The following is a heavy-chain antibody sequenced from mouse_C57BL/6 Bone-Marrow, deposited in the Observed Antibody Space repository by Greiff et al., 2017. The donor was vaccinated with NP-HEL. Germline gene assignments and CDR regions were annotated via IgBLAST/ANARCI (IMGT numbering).Heavy chain of an antibody. J-gene: IGHJ4*01. CDR1: GFTFSDYY. Sequence: EVQVVESGGGLVQPGGSLKLSCAASGFTFSDYYMYWVRQTPEKRLEWVAYISNGGGSTYYPDTVKGRFTISRDNAKNTLYLQMSRLKSEDTAMYYCARRADYYGRGAMDYWGQGTSVTVSS. V-gene: IGHV5-12*01. CDR2: ISNGGGST. D-gene: IGHD1-1*01. CDR3: ARRADYYGRGAMDY.